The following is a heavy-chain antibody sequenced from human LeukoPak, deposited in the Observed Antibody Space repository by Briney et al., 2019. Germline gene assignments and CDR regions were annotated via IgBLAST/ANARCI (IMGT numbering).Heavy chain of an antibody. D-gene: IGHD3-10*01. Sequence: GGSLRLSCAASGFTFSSYEMNWVRQAPGKGLEWVSYISSSGSTIYYADSVKGRFTISRDNAKNSLYLQMNSLRAGDTAVYYCAREGVIRGIPFDYWGQGTLVTVSS. CDR3: AREGVIRGIPFDY. V-gene: IGHV3-48*03. J-gene: IGHJ4*02. CDR2: ISSSGSTI. CDR1: GFTFSSYE.